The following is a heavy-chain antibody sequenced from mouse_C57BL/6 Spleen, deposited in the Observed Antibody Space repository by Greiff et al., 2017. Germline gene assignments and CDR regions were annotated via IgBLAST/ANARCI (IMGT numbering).Heavy chain of an antibody. J-gene: IGHJ2*01. Sequence: VKLVESGPELVKPGASVKLSCKASGYTSTSYDINWVKQRPGQGLEWIGWIYPRDGSTKYNEKFKGKATLTVDTSSSTAYMELHSLTSEDSAVYFCARGGIYYGNYGRYFDYWGQGTTLTVSS. CDR1: GYTSTSYD. CDR3: ARGGIYYGNYGRYFDY. V-gene: IGHV1-85*01. CDR2: IYPRDGST. D-gene: IGHD2-1*01.